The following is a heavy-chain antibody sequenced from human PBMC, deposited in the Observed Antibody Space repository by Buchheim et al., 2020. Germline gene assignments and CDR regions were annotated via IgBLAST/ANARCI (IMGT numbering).Heavy chain of an antibody. V-gene: IGHV4-39*01. D-gene: IGHD3-3*01. CDR2: IYYSGTT. CDR3: ARGPLDWSGYYPTYYFDY. Sequence: QLQLQESGPGLVKPSVTLSLTCTVSGGSISSSSYYWGWIRQPPGKGLEWIGSIYYSGTTYYNPSLESRVTISLDTSKTQFSLKLGSVTAADTAVYYCARGPLDWSGYYPTYYFDYLGQGNL. CDR1: GGSISSSSYY. J-gene: IGHJ4*02.